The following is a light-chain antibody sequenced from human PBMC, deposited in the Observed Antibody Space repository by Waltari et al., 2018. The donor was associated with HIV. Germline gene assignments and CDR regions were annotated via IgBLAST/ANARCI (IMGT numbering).Light chain of an antibody. CDR2: DDS. J-gene: IGLJ3*02. CDR3: QVWDSSSDDWV. Sequence: SYVLAQPPSVSVAPGQTARITCGGDNIGSKSVHWYQQKPGQAPLLVVYDDSDRPSGSPGRVSGSNSGNTATLTSSRVEAGDEADYYCQVWDSSSDDWVFGGGTKVTVL. V-gene: IGLV3-21*02. CDR1: NIGSKS.